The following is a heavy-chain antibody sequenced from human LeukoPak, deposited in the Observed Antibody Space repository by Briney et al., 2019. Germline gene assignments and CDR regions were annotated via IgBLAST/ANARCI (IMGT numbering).Heavy chain of an antibody. CDR3: ARDWFGGLRGTNYFDF. J-gene: IGHJ4*02. D-gene: IGHD3-10*01. CDR1: GFSFSSHW. Sequence: PGGSLRLSCEASGFSFSSHWMNWVRQAPGKGLEWVANINQDGREKSYVDSLKGRFTISRDNAKNSLYLDMDSLRDEDTAIYYCARDWFGGLRGTNYFDFWGQGTVITVSS. CDR2: INQDGREK. V-gene: IGHV3-7*05.